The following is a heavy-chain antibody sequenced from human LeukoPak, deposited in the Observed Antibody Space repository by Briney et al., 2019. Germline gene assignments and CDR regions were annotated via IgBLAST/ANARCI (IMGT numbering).Heavy chain of an antibody. CDR2: IYPGDSDT. V-gene: IGHV5-51*01. J-gene: IGHJ2*01. Sequence: GESLKISCEGSGYSFSSYWIGWVRQMPGKGLEWMGIIYPGDSDTRYSPTFQGQVTISVDKSISTTYLQWSSLKASDTAMYYCARQVASYWYFDLWGRGTLVTVSS. CDR3: ARQVASYWYFDL. CDR1: GYSFSSYW. D-gene: IGHD5-12*01.